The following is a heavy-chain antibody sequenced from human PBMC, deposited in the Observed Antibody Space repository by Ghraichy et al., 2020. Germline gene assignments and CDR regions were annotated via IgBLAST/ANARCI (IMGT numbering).Heavy chain of an antibody. CDR1: GGSISGYY. V-gene: IGHV4-4*07. D-gene: IGHD6-13*01. CDR2: IYSGGST. Sequence: SETLSLTCSVSGGSISGYYWSWVRQPAGKGLEWIGRIYSGGSTRYNSSLKSRVTMSVDMSKNQFSLKLSSVTAADTAVYYCASCFIAAAGTGYFDYWGQGTLVTVSS. J-gene: IGHJ4*02. CDR3: ASCFIAAAGTGYFDY.